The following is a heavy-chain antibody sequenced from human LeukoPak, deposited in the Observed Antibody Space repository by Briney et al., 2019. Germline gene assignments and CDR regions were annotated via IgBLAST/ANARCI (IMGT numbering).Heavy chain of an antibody. J-gene: IGHJ3*02. CDR3: ARAGVWDSSDTSGYHNGAFDI. D-gene: IGHD3-22*01. V-gene: IGHV1-2*02. CDR1: GYTFTDYY. Sequence: GASVKVSYKPSGYTFTDYYIHWVRQAPGQGLEWMGWISPDSDFTKYAQKFQGRVTMTRDTSISIAYMELSNLRSDDTAVYYCARAGVWDSSDTSGYHNGAFDIWGQGTMVTVSS. CDR2: ISPDSDFT.